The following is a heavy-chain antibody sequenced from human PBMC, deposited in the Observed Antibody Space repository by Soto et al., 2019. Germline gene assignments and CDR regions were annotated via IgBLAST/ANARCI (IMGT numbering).Heavy chain of an antibody. CDR2: ISYDGSNK. V-gene: IGHV3-30*18. CDR1: GFTFSSYG. D-gene: IGHD5-12*01. J-gene: IGHJ5*02. CDR3: AKGDGYNPNWFDP. Sequence: GGSLRLSCAASGFTFSSYGMHWFRQAPGKGLEWVAVISYDGSNKYYADSVKGRFTISRDNSKNTLYLQMNSLRAEDTAVYYCAKGDGYNPNWFDPWGQGTLVTVSS.